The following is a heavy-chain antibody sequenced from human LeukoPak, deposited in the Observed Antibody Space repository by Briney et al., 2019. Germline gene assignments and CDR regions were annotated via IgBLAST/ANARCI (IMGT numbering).Heavy chain of an antibody. D-gene: IGHD6-13*01. J-gene: IGHJ5*02. V-gene: IGHV3-73*01. CDR2: IRSEPKNFAT. Sequence: GGSLRLSCVASGFSFSDSAIHWVRQAAGKGLEWVGRIRSEPKNFATAYAASVRGRFTISRDDSKNTAYLQMDGLKNEDTAVYFCFSSNSAPGGNWFDPWGQGTLVTVSS. CDR1: GFSFSDSA. CDR3: FSSNSAPGGNWFDP.